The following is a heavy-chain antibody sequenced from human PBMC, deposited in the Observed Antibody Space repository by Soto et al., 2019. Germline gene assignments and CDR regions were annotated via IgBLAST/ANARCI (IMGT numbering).Heavy chain of an antibody. CDR3: ARVKPSYGTDA. Sequence: QVQLVQSGAEVKKPGASVKVSCKASGYTFTSYDINWVRQATGQGLEWMGWMNPNSGNTGYAQKFQGRVTMTRNTSISKAYMVLGSLGSQDTAVYYSARVKPSYGTDAWGQRTTVTVSS. CDR1: GYTFTSYD. J-gene: IGHJ6*02. CDR2: MNPNSGNT. V-gene: IGHV1-8*01.